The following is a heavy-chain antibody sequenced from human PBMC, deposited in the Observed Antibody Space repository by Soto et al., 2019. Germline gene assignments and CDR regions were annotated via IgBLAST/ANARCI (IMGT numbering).Heavy chain of an antibody. D-gene: IGHD4-17*01. J-gene: IGHJ4*02. CDR3: AKDMGPMTTVSNFDY. CDR1: GFTFHNYA. Sequence: SLRLSRAASGFTFHNYAMHWVRQVPGKGLEWVSAISWNSDSVGYADSVKGRFTISRDNAKNSLYLQMNSLRPEDTALYYCAKDMGPMTTVSNFDYWGQGTLVTVSS. V-gene: IGHV3-9*01. CDR2: ISWNSDSV.